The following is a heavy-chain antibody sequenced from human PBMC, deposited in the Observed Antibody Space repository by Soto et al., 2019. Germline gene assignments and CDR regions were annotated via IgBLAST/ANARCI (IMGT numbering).Heavy chain of an antibody. CDR1: GFSFSSFA. Sequence: EVLLLESGGGLVQPGGSLRLSCEASGFSFSSFAMNWVRQAPGKGLEWVSAIGDSGASTYYADSVKGRFTLSRDNSRNTLYPPLNSLRAEDTAVYYCAKGVELDVWGNGTTVTVSS. V-gene: IGHV3-23*01. J-gene: IGHJ6*04. CDR2: IGDSGAST. D-gene: IGHD1-26*01. CDR3: AKGVELDV.